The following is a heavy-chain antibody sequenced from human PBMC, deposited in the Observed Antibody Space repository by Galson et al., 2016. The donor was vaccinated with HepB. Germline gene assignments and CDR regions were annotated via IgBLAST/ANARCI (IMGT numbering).Heavy chain of an antibody. CDR2: ISFDGSNN. Sequence: TLRLSCAASGFTFSSYAMHWVRQAPGKGLEWVAVISFDGSNNFYADSVKGRFTISRDNSNNTLYLQMNSLRAEDTAVYYCARDDDYAWGTYRYTRTVPQYYLDYWGQGTRVT. CDR3: ARDDDYAWGTYRYTRTVPQYYLDY. V-gene: IGHV3-30-3*01. CDR1: GFTFSSYA. D-gene: IGHD3-16*02. J-gene: IGHJ4*02.